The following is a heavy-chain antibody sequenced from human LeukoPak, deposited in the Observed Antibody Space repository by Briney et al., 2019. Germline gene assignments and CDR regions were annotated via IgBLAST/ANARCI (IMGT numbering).Heavy chain of an antibody. CDR1: GFTFSSYA. J-gene: IGHJ4*02. CDR3: AKALVRGVISCFDY. Sequence: PGGSLRLSCAASGFTFSSYAMSWVRQAPGKGLEWVSTISSSGGGTYYADSVKGRFTISRDNSKNSLYLQMNSLRAEDTAVYYCAKALVRGVISCFDYWGQGTLVTVSS. CDR2: ISSSGGGT. D-gene: IGHD3-10*01. V-gene: IGHV3-23*01.